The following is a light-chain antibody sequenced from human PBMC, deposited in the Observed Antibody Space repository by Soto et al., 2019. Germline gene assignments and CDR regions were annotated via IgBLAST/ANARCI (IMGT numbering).Light chain of an antibody. J-gene: IGLJ1*01. V-gene: IGLV2-14*01. CDR3: HLNTSKSTGV. CDR1: SSDVGGYNY. CDR2: EVS. Sequence: QSALTQPASVSGSPGQSITISCTGTSSDVGGYNYVSWYQQHPGKAPKLIIYEVSNRPSGVSNRFSGSKSGNTASLTISGLQGEEQGGYYCHLNTSKSTGVFGTGTKLTVL.